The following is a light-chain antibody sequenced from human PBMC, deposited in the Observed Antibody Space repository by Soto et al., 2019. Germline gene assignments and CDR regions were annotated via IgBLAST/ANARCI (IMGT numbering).Light chain of an antibody. CDR1: QSLSSTY. CDR3: QRYGSSSLS. J-gene: IGKJ4*01. Sequence: EIVLTQSPGTLSLSPGERATLFCRASQSLSSTYLAWYQQRPGQAPRLLIFGASNRATGIPDRFRGSGSGTDFTLTISILEPGDFAVYYCQRYGSSSLSFGGGTRVEI. CDR2: GAS. V-gene: IGKV3-20*01.